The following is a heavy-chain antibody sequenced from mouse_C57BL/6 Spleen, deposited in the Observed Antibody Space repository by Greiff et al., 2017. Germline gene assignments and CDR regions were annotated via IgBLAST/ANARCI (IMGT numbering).Heavy chain of an antibody. J-gene: IGHJ4*01. CDR3: ALLGGFSYAMDY. CDR1: GYTFTSYW. CDR2: IDPSDSET. V-gene: IGHV1-52*01. Sequence: QVQLQQPGAELVRPGSSVKLSCKASGYTFTSYWMHWVKQRPIQGLEWIGNIDPSDSETHYNQKFKDKATLTVDKSSSTAYMQLSSLTSEDSAVYYCALLGGFSYAMDYWGQGTSVTVSS. D-gene: IGHD3-3*01.